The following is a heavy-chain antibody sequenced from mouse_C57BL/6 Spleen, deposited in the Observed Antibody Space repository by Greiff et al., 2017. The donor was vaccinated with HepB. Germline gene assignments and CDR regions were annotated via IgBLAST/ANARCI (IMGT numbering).Heavy chain of an antibody. J-gene: IGHJ3*01. CDR1: GYTFTSYW. V-gene: IGHV1-64*01. Sequence: QVQLQQPGAELVKPGASVKLSCKASGYTFTSYWMHWVKQRPGQGLEWIGMIHPNSGSTNYNEKFKSKATLTVDKSSSTAYMQLSSLTSEDSAVYYCARAGVYDGLGALAYWGQGTLVTVSA. D-gene: IGHD2-3*01. CDR3: ARAGVYDGLGALAY. CDR2: IHPNSGST.